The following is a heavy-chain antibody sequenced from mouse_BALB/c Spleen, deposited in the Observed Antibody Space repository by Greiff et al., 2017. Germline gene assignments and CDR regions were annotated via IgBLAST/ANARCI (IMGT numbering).Heavy chain of an antibody. D-gene: IGHD1-2*01. Sequence: EVQGVESGGGLVKPGGSLKLSCAASGFTFSDYYMYWVRQTPEKRLEWVATISDGGSYTYYPDSVKGRFTISRDNAKNNLYLQMSSLKSEDTAMYYCARDPLITTAYYAMDYWGQGTSVTVSS. CDR1: GFTFSDYY. CDR2: ISDGGSYT. J-gene: IGHJ4*01. V-gene: IGHV5-4*02. CDR3: ARDPLITTAYYAMDY.